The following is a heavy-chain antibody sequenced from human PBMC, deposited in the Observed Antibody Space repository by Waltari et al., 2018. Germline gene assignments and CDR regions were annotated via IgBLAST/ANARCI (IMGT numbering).Heavy chain of an antibody. J-gene: IGHJ4*02. CDR2: IWYDGSNK. CDR3: ARAKNMGALDY. CDR1: GFTFSSYG. V-gene: IGHV3-33*01. Sequence: QVQLVESGGGVVQPGRSLRLSCAASGFTFSSYGLHWFRQAPGKGLEWVAVIWYDGSNKYYADSVKGRFTISRDNSKNTLYLQMNSLRAEDTAVYYCARAKNMGALDYWGQGTLVTVSS. D-gene: IGHD1-26*01.